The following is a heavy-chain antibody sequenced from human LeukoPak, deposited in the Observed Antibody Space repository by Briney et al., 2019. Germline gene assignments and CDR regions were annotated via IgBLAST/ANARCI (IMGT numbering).Heavy chain of an antibody. V-gene: IGHV4-59*01. CDR3: VSGRWSGYYFDT. CDR2: INYSGTT. CDR1: GGSITSYH. Sequence: SETLSLTCTVSGGSITSYHWSWIRQSPGKGLEWIGYINYSGTTNYNPSLKSRATMSVDTSRKQFSLRLISVTAADTAVYYCVSGRWSGYYFDTWGQGTRVTVSS. D-gene: IGHD3-3*01. J-gene: IGHJ4*02.